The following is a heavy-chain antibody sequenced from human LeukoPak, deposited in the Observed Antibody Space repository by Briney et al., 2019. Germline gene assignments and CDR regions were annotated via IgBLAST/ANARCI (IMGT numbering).Heavy chain of an antibody. V-gene: IGHV4-39*01. CDR1: GGSISSSSYY. CDR2: IYYSGST. J-gene: IGHJ5*02. Sequence: SETLSLTCTVSGGSISSSSYYWGWIRQPPGKGLEWIGSIYYSGSTYYNPSLKSRVTISVDTSKNQLSLKLSSVTAADTAVYCCARGPPRIVVVPAAIRWFDPWGQGTLVTVSS. D-gene: IGHD2-2*01. CDR3: ARGPPRIVVVPAAIRWFDP.